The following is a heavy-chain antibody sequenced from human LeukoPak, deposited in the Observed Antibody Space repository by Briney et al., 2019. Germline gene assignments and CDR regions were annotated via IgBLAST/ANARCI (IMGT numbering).Heavy chain of an antibody. CDR1: GYSFHDFG. V-gene: IGHV1-18*04. CDR3: ARDRYGYCGGGSCFLFDY. Sequence: GASVKVSCKASGYSFHDFGISWVRQAPGQGLEWMGWISTEIGNTNYAQRLQGRVTTTRDTSTSTVYMELTSLTSDDTAVYYCARDRYGYCGGGSCFLFDYWGQGTLVTVSS. D-gene: IGHD2-15*01. J-gene: IGHJ4*02. CDR2: ISTEIGNT.